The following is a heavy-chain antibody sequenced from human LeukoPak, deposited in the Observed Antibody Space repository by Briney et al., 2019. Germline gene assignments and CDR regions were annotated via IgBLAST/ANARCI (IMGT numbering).Heavy chain of an antibody. CDR2: IYYSGST. Sequence: SETPSLTCTVSGGSISSSSYYWGWIRQPPGKGLEWIGSIYYSGSTYYNPSLKSRVTISVDTSKNQFSLKLSSVTAADTAVYYCARDRDSQGYGMDVWGQGTTVTVSS. V-gene: IGHV4-39*07. CDR3: ARDRDSQGYGMDV. J-gene: IGHJ6*02. CDR1: GGSISSSSYY. D-gene: IGHD2-15*01.